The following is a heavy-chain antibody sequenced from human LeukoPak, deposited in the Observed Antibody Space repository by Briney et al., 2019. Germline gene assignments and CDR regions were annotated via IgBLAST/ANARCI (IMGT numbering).Heavy chain of an antibody. V-gene: IGHV3-15*05. D-gene: IGHD3-10*01. CDR2: IKSETDGGTT. Sequence: GGSLRLSCAASGFTFSSFAMSWVRRAPGKGLEWVGRIKSETDGGTTDYAAPVKGRFTISRDDSKNTLDLQMNSLKSEDTAVYYCTTDRGWVDYWGQGTLVTVSS. CDR3: TTDRGWVDY. J-gene: IGHJ4*02. CDR1: GFTFSSFA.